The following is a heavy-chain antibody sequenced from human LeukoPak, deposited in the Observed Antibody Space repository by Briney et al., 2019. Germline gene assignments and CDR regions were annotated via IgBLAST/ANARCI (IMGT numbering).Heavy chain of an antibody. CDR2: INQDGSEK. J-gene: IGHJ4*02. D-gene: IGHD6-19*01. Sequence: GGSLRLSCAASGFTFSSYGMSWVRQAPGKGLECVANINQDGSEKYYVESVKGRFTISRDNAKNSLYLQMNSLRAEDTAVYYCGRAVAGTVDYWGQGTLVTVSS. CDR3: GRAVAGTVDY. CDR1: GFTFSSYG. V-gene: IGHV3-7*01.